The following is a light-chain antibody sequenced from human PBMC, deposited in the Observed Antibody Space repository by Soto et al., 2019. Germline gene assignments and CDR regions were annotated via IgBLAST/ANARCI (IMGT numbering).Light chain of an antibody. J-gene: IGKJ1*01. CDR3: QQSYSNPWT. CDR2: AAS. CDR1: QSIRIY. Sequence: IQMTQSPASLSASLGDRVTITCRASQSIRIYLNWYQPNPGKAPNLLIYAASSLQSGVPSRCSGSVSGTDFTLTISSLQPEDFESYYCQQSYSNPWTFGQGTKVDIK. V-gene: IGKV1-39*01.